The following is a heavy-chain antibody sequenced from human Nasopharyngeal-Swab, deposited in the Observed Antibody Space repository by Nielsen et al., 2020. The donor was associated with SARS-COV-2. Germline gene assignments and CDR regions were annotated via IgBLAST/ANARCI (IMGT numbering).Heavy chain of an antibody. D-gene: IGHD2-2*01. Sequence: ASVKVSCKASGYTFTGYYMHWVRQAPGQGLEWMGWINTNTGNPTYAQGFTGRFVFSLDTSVSTAYLQISSLKAEDTAVYYCARDLSLQYCSSTSCYAGYYYYYYMDVWGKGTTVTVSS. CDR2: INTNTGNP. J-gene: IGHJ6*03. CDR3: ARDLSLQYCSSTSCYAGYYYYYYMDV. CDR1: GYTFTGYY. V-gene: IGHV7-4-1*02.